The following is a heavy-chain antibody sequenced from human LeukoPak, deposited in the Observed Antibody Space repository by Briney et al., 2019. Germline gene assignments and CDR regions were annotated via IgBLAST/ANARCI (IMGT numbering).Heavy chain of an antibody. CDR1: GDTFSSYA. Sequence: ASVKVSCKASGDTFSSYAISWVRQAPGQGLEWMGGIIPMFATASYAQKFQGRVTITADKSTSTAYMELSRLRSEDTAVYYCARELEIYDILTGLNYYYYMDVWGKGTTVTVSS. J-gene: IGHJ6*03. CDR2: IIPMFATA. CDR3: ARELEIYDILTGLNYYYYMDV. V-gene: IGHV1-69*06. D-gene: IGHD3-9*01.